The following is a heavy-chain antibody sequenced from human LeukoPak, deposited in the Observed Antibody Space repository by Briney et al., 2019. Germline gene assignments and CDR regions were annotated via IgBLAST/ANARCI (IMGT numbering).Heavy chain of an antibody. CDR1: GLSRIPRATG. J-gene: IGHJ4*02. D-gene: IGHD3-10*01. CDR2: IYWDDDK. CDR3: AHLLWCGELFFDY. Sequence: ESGATLAHPRQTLGLTFTFYGLSRIPRATGVGWVCQPPGKALECLALIYWDDDKRYSPSLKSRLTITKDTSKSQVVLTMTNMDPVDTATYYCAHLLWCGELFFDYWGQGNLVTVSS. V-gene: IGHV2-5*02.